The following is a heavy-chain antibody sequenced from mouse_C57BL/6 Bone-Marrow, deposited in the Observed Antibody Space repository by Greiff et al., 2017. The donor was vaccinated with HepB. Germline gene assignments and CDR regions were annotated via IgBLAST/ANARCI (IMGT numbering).Heavy chain of an antibody. CDR3: ARRGRIWVSSFAY. CDR1: GFTFSSYG. D-gene: IGHD1-1*02. CDR2: ISSGGSYT. J-gene: IGHJ3*01. Sequence: EVQLVESGGDLVKPGGSLKLSCAASGFTFSSYGMSWVRQTPDKRLEWVATISSGGSYTYYPDSVKGRFTISRDNAKNTLYLQMSSLKSEDTAMYYCARRGRIWVSSFAYWGQGTLVTVSA. V-gene: IGHV5-6*01.